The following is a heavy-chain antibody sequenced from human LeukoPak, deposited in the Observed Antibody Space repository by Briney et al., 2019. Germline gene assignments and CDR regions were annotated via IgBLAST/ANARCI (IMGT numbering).Heavy chain of an antibody. CDR1: GFTFSNYE. V-gene: IGHV3-48*03. CDR3: ARGATVSDY. CDR2: IGSSGSTI. D-gene: IGHD4-17*01. J-gene: IGHJ4*02. Sequence: PGGSLRLSCSASGFTFSNYEMNWVRQAPGKGLEWVSYIGSSGSTIYYADFLKGRFTISRDNAKNSLYLQMNSLRAEDTAVYYCARGATVSDYWGQGTLVTVSS.